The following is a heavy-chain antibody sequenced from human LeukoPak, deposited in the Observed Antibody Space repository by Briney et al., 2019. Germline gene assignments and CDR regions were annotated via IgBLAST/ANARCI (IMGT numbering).Heavy chain of an antibody. J-gene: IGHJ4*02. Sequence: PSETLSLTCTVSGGSIRSLTYYWGWIRQPPGRGLEWIASIYYSGTTYYSPSLKSRVTISVNRSNNQFSLRLTSVTAADTAVYFCAGYSSGWSSGGGYWGQGTLVTVPS. V-gene: IGHV4-39*01. CDR1: GGSIRSLTYY. CDR2: IYYSGTT. D-gene: IGHD6-19*01. CDR3: AGYSSGWSSGGGY.